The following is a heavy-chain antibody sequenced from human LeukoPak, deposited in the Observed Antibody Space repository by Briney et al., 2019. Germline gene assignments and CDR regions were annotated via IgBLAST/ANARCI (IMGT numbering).Heavy chain of an antibody. CDR2: IYYSGST. J-gene: IGHJ4*02. CDR3: ASSYGDYVGYYFDY. D-gene: IGHD4-17*01. V-gene: IGHV4-59*08. CDR1: GGSISSYY. Sequence: SETLSLTCTVSGGSISSYYWSWIRQPPGKGLEWIGYIYYSGSTNYNPSLKSRVTISVDTSKNQFSLKLSSVTAADTAVYYCASSYGDYVGYYFDYWGQGTLVTVSS.